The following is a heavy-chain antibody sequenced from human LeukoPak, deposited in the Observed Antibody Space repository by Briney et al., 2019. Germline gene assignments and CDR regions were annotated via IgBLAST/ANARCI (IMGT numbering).Heavy chain of an antibody. Sequence: GGSLRLSCAASGFTFSSYGMHWVRQAPGKGLEWVAVIWYDGSNKYYADSVKGRFTISRDNSKNTLYLQMNSLRAEDTAVYYCAEDVSDYYDSSGQPPGDYWGQGTLVTVSS. J-gene: IGHJ4*02. D-gene: IGHD3-22*01. CDR1: GFTFSSYG. CDR3: AEDVSDYYDSSGQPPGDY. CDR2: IWYDGSNK. V-gene: IGHV3-33*06.